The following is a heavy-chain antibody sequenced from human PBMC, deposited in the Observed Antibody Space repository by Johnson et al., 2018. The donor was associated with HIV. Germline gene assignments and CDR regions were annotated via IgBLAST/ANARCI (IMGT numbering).Heavy chain of an antibody. CDR1: GFTFSSYG. D-gene: IGHD3-16*01. CDR3: AKTGGGAALDS. V-gene: IGHV3-33*03. CDR2: LWYDGTTA. J-gene: IGHJ3*02. Sequence: QVQLVESGGGVVQPGGSLRLSCAASGFTFSSYGMHWVRKAPGKGLEWVAILWYDGTTAFYADSVKGRFTISRDTSKKMLYLQMNSLRVDDTAVYYCAKTGGGAALDSWGQGTMVTVSS.